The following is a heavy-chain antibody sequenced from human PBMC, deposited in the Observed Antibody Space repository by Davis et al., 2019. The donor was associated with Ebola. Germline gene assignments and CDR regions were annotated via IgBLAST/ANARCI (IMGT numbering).Heavy chain of an antibody. CDR2: IYYSGSS. CDR3: ARGRGYYYYGMDV. CDR1: GGSVSSGSYY. Sequence: MPSETLSLTCTVPGGSVSSGSYYWSWIRQPPGKGLEWIGYIYYSGSSNHNPSLRSRVTISVDTSKNQFSLKLSSVTAADTAVYYCARGRGYYYYGMDVWGQGTTVTVSS. J-gene: IGHJ6*02. D-gene: IGHD3-10*01. V-gene: IGHV4-61*01.